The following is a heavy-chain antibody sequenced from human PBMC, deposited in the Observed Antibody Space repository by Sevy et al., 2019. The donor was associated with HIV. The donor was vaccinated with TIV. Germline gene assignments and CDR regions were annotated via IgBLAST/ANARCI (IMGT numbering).Heavy chain of an antibody. CDR1: HGSINNYF. Sequence: SETLSLSCTVSHGSINNYFWSWIRQPPGKGLEWIGFISYGGRTKYNPSLQSRVTMSVDTSKNHVSLRLSSVTAADTAVYYCAGESDEFNGHFYFGDRGLGTPVTDSS. CDR2: ISYGGRT. CDR3: AGESDEFNGHFYFGD. V-gene: IGHV4-59*13. J-gene: IGHJ4*02. D-gene: IGHD3-10*01.